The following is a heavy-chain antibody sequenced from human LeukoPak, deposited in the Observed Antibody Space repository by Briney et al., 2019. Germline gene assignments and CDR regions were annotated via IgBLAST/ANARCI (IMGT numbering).Heavy chain of an antibody. CDR2: ISGSGGGT. J-gene: IGHJ4*02. CDR1: GITLSNYG. V-gene: IGHV3-23*01. D-gene: IGHD3-10*01. CDR3: AKRGVVIRVFLVGYHKEAYYFDS. Sequence: GGSLRLSCAVSGITLSNYGMSWVRQAPGKGLEWVAGISGSGGGTNYADSVKGRFTISRDNPKNTLYLQMHSLGAEDTAVYFCAKRGVVIRVFLVGYHKEAYYFDSWGQGALVTVSS.